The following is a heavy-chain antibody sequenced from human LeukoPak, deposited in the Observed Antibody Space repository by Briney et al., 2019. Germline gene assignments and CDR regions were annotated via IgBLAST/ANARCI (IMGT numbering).Heavy chain of an antibody. J-gene: IGHJ4*02. Sequence: GGSLRLSCAASGFTFSSHAMSWVRQAPGRGLEWVSAISGSGGSTYYADSVKGRFTISRDNSKNTLYLQMNSLRAEDTAVYYCAKDFNYYDSSGPDYWGQGTLVTVSS. D-gene: IGHD3-22*01. CDR1: GFTFSSHA. V-gene: IGHV3-23*01. CDR2: ISGSGGST. CDR3: AKDFNYYDSSGPDY.